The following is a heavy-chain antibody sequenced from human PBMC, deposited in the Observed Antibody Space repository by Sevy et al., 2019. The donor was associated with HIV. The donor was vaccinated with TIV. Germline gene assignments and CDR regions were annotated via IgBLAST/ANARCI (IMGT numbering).Heavy chain of an antibody. CDR3: AWTHHTCSSTSCCDYYCYYGMDV. V-gene: IGHV3-33*01. CDR2: IWYDGSNK. CDR1: GFTFSSYG. Sequence: GGSLRLSCAASGFTFSSYGMHWVRQAPGKGLEWVAVIWYDGSNKYYADSVKGRFTISRDNSKNTLYLQMNSLRAEDTAVYYCAWTHHTCSSTSCCDYYCYYGMDVWGQGTTVTVSS. D-gene: IGHD2-2*01. J-gene: IGHJ6*02.